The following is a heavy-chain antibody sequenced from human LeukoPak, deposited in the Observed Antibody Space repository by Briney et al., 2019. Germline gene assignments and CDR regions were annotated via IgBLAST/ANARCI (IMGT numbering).Heavy chain of an antibody. CDR1: GFTFSSYA. Sequence: GGSLRLSCAASGFTFSSYAMGWVRQAPGKGLEWVSAISGSGGSTYYADSVKGRFTISRDNSKNTLYLQMNSLRAEDTAVYYCAKDILAPGYSSGWYDYWGQGTLVTVSS. CDR3: AKDILAPGYSSGWYDY. J-gene: IGHJ4*02. V-gene: IGHV3-23*01. D-gene: IGHD6-19*01. CDR2: ISGSGGST.